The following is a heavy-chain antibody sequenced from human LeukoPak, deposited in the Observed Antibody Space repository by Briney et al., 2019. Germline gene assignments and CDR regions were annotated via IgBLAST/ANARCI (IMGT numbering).Heavy chain of an antibody. CDR1: GYTFTSYG. CDR3: ARDVGLLRISGTYDY. V-gene: IGHV1-18*01. J-gene: IGHJ4*02. D-gene: IGHD1-26*01. Sequence: ASVKVSCKASGYTFTSYGISWVRQAPGQGLEWMGWISAYNGNTNYAQKLQGRVTMTTDTSTSTAYMELRSLRSDDTAVYYCARDVGLLRISGTYDYWGQGTLITVSS. CDR2: ISAYNGNT.